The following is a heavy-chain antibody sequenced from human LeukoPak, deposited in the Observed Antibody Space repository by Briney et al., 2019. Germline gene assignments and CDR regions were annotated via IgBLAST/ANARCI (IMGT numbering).Heavy chain of an antibody. CDR1: GGSISSSSYY. V-gene: IGHV4-39*01. J-gene: IGHJ5*02. Sequence: KPSETLSLXCTVSGGSISSSSYYWGWIRQPPEKGLEWIGSIYYSGSTYYNPSLKSRVTISVDTSKNQFSLKLSSVTAADTAVYYCARGDYVWGSYRFGNWFDPWGQGTLVTVSS. CDR3: ARGDYVWGSYRFGNWFDP. D-gene: IGHD3-16*02. CDR2: IYYSGST.